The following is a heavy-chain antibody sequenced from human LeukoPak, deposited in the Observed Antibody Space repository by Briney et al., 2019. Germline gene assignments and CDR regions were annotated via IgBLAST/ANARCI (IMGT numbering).Heavy chain of an antibody. D-gene: IGHD2-21*02. CDR1: GFTFSSYW. V-gene: IGHV3-7*01. J-gene: IGHJ6*03. CDR2: IKQDGSEK. CDR3: ARLPVPGVTTYYYYYYMDV. Sequence: GGSLRLSCAASGFTFSSYWMSWVRQAPGKGLEWVANIKQDGSEKYYVDSVKGRFTISRENAKNSLYLQMNSLRAEDTAVYYCARLPVPGVTTYYYYYYMDVWGKGTTVTVSS.